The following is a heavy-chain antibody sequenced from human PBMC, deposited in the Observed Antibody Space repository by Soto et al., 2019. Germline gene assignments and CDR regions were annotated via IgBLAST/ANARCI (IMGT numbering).Heavy chain of an antibody. CDR2: IKHSGIT. D-gene: IGHD3-3*01. CDR3: ARGRLEWLLLGYGVDV. CDR1: GGSFSDYY. J-gene: IGHJ6*02. Sequence: QVQVQQWGAGLLKPSETLSLTCAVYGGSFSDYYGTWIRQSPGKGLEWIGEIKHSGITYYNPSLKSRVTISVDTSKNQFSLKLRSVTAADTAVYYCARGRLEWLLLGYGVDVWGQGTTVTVSS. V-gene: IGHV4-34*01.